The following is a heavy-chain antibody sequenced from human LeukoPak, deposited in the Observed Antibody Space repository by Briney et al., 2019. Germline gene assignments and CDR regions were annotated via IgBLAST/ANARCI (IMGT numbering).Heavy chain of an antibody. Sequence: GASVKVSCKASGYTFTNYGISWVRQAPGQGLEWMGWISAYNGNTNCAQKLQGRVTTTTDTSTTTAYMELRSLRSDDTAVYYCARDRVAGSFSYYGLDVWGQGTTVTVSS. CDR2: ISAYNGNT. J-gene: IGHJ6*02. CDR1: GYTFTNYG. CDR3: ARDRVAGSFSYYGLDV. D-gene: IGHD6-19*01. V-gene: IGHV1-18*01.